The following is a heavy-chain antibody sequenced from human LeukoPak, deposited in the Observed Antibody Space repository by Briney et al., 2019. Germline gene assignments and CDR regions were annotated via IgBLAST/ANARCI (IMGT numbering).Heavy chain of an antibody. CDR3: AREHSGYDFPGRDYYYMDV. J-gene: IGHJ6*03. CDR1: GFTFGKYN. D-gene: IGHD5-12*01. V-gene: IGHV3-21*01. CDR2: ISSISSSYI. Sequence: GGSLRLSCGASGFTFGKYNMNWVRQAPGKGLEWVSSISSISSSYIYYADSVKGRFTISRDNARNSLYLQMNGLRAEDTAVYYCAREHSGYDFPGRDYYYMDVWGKGTTVTVSS.